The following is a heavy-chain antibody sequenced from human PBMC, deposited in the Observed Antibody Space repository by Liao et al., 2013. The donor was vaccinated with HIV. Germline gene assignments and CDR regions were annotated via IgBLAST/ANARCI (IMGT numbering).Heavy chain of an antibody. D-gene: IGHD3-10*01. CDR3: ARDEIGQSWAFDI. CDR1: GGSISSYY. CDR2: IYSSVTT. J-gene: IGHJ3*02. V-gene: IGHV4-4*07. Sequence: QVQLQESGPGLVKPSETLSLTCTVSGGSISSYYWSWIRQPAGKGLEWIGRIYSSVTTDYNPSLKSRVTMSVDTSKNQFSLKLSSVTAADTAVYYCARDEIGQSWAFDIWGQGTMVTVSS.